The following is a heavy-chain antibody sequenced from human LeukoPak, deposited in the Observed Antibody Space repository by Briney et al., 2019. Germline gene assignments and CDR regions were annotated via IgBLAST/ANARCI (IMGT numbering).Heavy chain of an antibody. CDR3: AKWGDYDVLTGYYVPDY. CDR1: GFTFSNYA. V-gene: IGHV3-23*01. Sequence: PARSLTLSCAAAGFTFSNYAVGCVRPPHEDGMGWVAAILARGGRTYYADSRKGRFTVSRDNCTRTIYLQVNSLRAEDTALYYCAKWGDYDVLTGYYVPDYWGQGSLVTASS. J-gene: IGHJ4*02. D-gene: IGHD3/OR15-3a*01. CDR2: ILARGGRT.